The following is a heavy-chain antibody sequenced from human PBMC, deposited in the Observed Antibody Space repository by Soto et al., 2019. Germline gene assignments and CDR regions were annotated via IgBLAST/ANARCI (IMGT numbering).Heavy chain of an antibody. Sequence: PGGSLRLSCTASGLPCSGSWMTWVRQAPGKALAWVARIKRDESEKKYADSVKGRFSISRDNAKNSMYLQMDRLTGEGAGGSYSVRSCRSYACRGQGTMVTIYS. V-gene: IGHV3-7*01. CDR2: IKRDESEK. CDR3: VRSCRSYAC. D-gene: IGHD1-26*01. J-gene: IGHJ4*02. CDR1: GLPCSGSW.